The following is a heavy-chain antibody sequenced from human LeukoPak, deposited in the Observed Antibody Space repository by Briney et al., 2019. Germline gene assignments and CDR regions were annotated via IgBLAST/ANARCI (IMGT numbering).Heavy chain of an antibody. D-gene: IGHD4-17*01. CDR2: ISAYNGNT. CDR3: GGMGGGDYANWFDP. V-gene: IGHV1-18*01. Sequence: ASVKVSCKASGYTFTSYGISWVRQAPGQGLEWMGWISAYNGNTNYAQKLQGRVTMATDTSTSTAYMELRSLRSDDTAVYYCGGMGGGDYANWFDPWGQGTLVTVSS. J-gene: IGHJ5*02. CDR1: GYTFTSYG.